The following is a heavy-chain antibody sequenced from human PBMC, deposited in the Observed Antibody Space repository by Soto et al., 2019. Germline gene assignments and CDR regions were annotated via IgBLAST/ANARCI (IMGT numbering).Heavy chain of an antibody. D-gene: IGHD3-10*01. V-gene: IGHV3-9*01. Sequence: EVPLVESGGGLVQPGRSLRLSCAASGFTFDDYAMHWVRQAPGKGLEWVSGISWNSGSIGYADSVKGRFTISRDNAKNSLYLQMNSLRAEDTALYYCAKDTVGYYYYGMDVWGQGTTVTVSS. J-gene: IGHJ6*02. CDR1: GFTFDDYA. CDR3: AKDTVGYYYYGMDV. CDR2: ISWNSGSI.